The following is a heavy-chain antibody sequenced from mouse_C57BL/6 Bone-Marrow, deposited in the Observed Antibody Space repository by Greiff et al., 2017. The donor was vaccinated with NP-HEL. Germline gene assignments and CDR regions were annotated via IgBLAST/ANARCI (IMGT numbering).Heavy chain of an antibody. CDR3: AKPPLWLLIDY. J-gene: IGHJ2*01. Sequence: EVNVVESGGGLVQPGESLKLSCESNEYEFPSHDMSWVRKTPEKRLELVAAINSDGGSTYYPDTMERRFIISRDNTKKTLYLQMSSLRSEDTALYYCAKPPLWLLIDYWGQGTTLTVSS. CDR2: INSDGGST. V-gene: IGHV5-2*01. D-gene: IGHD2-2*01. CDR1: EYEFPSHD.